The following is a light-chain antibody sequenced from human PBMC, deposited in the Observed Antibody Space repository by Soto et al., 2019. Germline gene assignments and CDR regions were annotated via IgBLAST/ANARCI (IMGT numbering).Light chain of an antibody. Sequence: DIVMTQPPLSLSVTPGEPASISCRSSQSLLHRNGYNYLDWYLQKPGQSPQLLIYLGSNRASGVPDRFSGSGSGTDFTLKISRVEAEDVGVYYCMQALQTPLTFGGGTKVEIK. CDR1: QSLLHRNGYNY. CDR3: MQALQTPLT. J-gene: IGKJ4*01. V-gene: IGKV2-28*01. CDR2: LGS.